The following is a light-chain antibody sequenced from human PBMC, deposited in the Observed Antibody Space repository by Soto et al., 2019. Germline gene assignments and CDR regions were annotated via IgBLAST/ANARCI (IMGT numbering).Light chain of an antibody. V-gene: IGKV3-20*01. CDR3: QQHGISHIT. Sequence: VLTQYPGTLSLSPGVRATLSCRASQSINNNYLAWYKHKPDQAHRLRIYDASLRATGVPDRFSGSGAGTDFTLTITRLEPDDSAVYYCQQHGISHITFGQGTRREI. CDR2: DAS. J-gene: IGKJ5*01. CDR1: QSINNNY.